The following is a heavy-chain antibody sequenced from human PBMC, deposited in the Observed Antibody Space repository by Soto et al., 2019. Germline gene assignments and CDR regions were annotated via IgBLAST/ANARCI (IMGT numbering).Heavy chain of an antibody. CDR2: IYTSGST. D-gene: IGHD4-17*01. V-gene: IGHV4-4*07. J-gene: IGHJ3*01. CDR1: GGSISSYY. Sequence: SETLSLTCTVSGGSISSYYWSCIRQPAGKGLEWIGRIYTSGSTNYNPSLETRVTISVDTSKNQFSPNLTSVTAADTAVYYCARATDDYGDAFDVWGQGTSVTVSS. CDR3: ARATDDYGDAFDV.